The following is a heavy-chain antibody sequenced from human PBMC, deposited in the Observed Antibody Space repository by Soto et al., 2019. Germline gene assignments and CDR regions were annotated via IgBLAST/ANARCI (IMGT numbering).Heavy chain of an antibody. Sequence: ASVKVSCKSSGYAFTGYYIHWVRQAPGQGLEWMGWINPNRGDTNYAQKFQGRVTMTRDTSFSTAYMELSSLRSDDTAVYYCATRYSYVHFWGQGTLVTSPQ. CDR2: INPNRGDT. CDR1: GYAFTGYY. CDR3: ATRYSYVHF. D-gene: IGHD5-18*01. V-gene: IGHV1-2*02. J-gene: IGHJ4*02.